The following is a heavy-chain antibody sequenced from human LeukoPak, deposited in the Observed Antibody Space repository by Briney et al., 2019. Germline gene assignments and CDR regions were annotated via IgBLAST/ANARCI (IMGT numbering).Heavy chain of an antibody. CDR2: ISYDGSNK. Sequence: GGSLRLSCAASGFTFSSYAMHWVRQAPGKGLEWVAVISYDGSNKYYADSVKGRFTISRDNSKNTLYLQMNSLRAEDTAVYYCARDRYVDTAMGFGYWGQGTLVTVSS. CDR3: ARDRYVDTAMGFGY. V-gene: IGHV3-30-3*01. J-gene: IGHJ4*02. D-gene: IGHD5-18*01. CDR1: GFTFSSYA.